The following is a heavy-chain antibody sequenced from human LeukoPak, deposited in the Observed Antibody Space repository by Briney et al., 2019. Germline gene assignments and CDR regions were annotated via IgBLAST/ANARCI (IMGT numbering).Heavy chain of an antibody. CDR3: AKFYCSSTSCHPAGY. V-gene: IGHV3-23*01. D-gene: IGHD2-2*01. Sequence: GGSLRLSCAASGFTFSSYAMSWVRQAPGKGLEWVSAISGSGGSTYYADSVKGRFTISRDNSKNTLYLQMNSLRAEDTAVYYCAKFYCSSTSCHPAGYWGQGTLVTVSS. CDR1: GFTFSSYA. J-gene: IGHJ4*02. CDR2: ISGSGGST.